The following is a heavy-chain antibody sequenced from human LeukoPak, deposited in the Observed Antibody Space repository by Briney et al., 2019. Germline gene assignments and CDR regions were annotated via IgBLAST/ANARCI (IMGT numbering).Heavy chain of an antibody. CDR3: AKDLYRVYYFDY. J-gene: IGHJ4*02. CDR2: ISGSGGST. CDR1: GFTFSSYA. V-gene: IGHV3-23*01. D-gene: IGHD2-2*02. Sequence: GGSLRLSCAASGFTFSSYAMGWVRQAPGKGLEWVSAISGSGGSTYYADSVKGRFTISRDNSKNTLYLQMNSLRAEDTAVYYCAKDLYRVYYFDYWGQGTLVTVSS.